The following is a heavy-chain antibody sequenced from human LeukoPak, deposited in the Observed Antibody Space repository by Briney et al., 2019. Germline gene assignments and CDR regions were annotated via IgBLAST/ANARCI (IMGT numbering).Heavy chain of an antibody. D-gene: IGHD3-3*01. J-gene: IGHJ4*02. Sequence: ASVKVSCKASGGTFSSYAISWVRQAPGQGLEWMGGIIPIFGTANYAQKFQGRVTITADKSTSTAYMELSSLRSEDTAVYYCALQLRDILRSYRPFDYWGQGTLVTVSS. CDR1: GGTFSSYA. V-gene: IGHV1-69*06. CDR2: IIPIFGTA. CDR3: ALQLRDILRSYRPFDY.